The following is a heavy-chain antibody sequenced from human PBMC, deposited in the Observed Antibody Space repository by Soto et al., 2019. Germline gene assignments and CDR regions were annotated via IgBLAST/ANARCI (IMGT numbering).Heavy chain of an antibody. D-gene: IGHD6-6*01. Sequence: SETLTVTCTVPGGSISSYYWSWIRQPPGKGLEWIGYIYYSGSTNYNPSLKSRVTISVDTSKNQFSLKLSSVTAADTAVYYCARHTSEYSSSFDYWGQGTLVTVSS. CDR2: IYYSGST. CDR1: GGSISSYY. CDR3: ARHTSEYSSSFDY. J-gene: IGHJ4*02. V-gene: IGHV4-59*01.